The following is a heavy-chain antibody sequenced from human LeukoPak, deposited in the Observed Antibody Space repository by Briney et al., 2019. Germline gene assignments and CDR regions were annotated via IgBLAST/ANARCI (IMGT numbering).Heavy chain of an antibody. V-gene: IGHV3-9*01. CDR2: ISWNSGSI. Sequence: GRSLRLSCAASGFTFDDYAMHWVRQAPGKGLEWVSGISWNSGSIGYADSVKGRFTISRDNAKNSLYLQMNSLRAEDTALYYCAKALGGDLFDAFDIWGQGTMVTVSS. J-gene: IGHJ3*02. CDR1: GFTFDDYA. CDR3: AKALGGDLFDAFDI. D-gene: IGHD3-10*01.